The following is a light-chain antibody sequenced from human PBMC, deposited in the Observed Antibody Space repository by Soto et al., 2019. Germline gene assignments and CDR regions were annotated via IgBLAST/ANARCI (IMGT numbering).Light chain of an antibody. V-gene: IGKV1-5*03. CDR2: MAT. CDR3: QQYKSYPWT. CDR1: ENVRGF. Sequence: DIQMSQSPSTLSASVGERVTITCRASENVRGFLAWYQHQAGKAPNLLIYMATSLQSGVPSRFIGRGSGTEFTLTISSLLPDDFATYYCQQYKSYPWTFGQGTKVEI. J-gene: IGKJ1*01.